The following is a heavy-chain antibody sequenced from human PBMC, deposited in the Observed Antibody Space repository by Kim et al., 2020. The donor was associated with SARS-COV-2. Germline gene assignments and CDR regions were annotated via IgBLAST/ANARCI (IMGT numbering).Heavy chain of an antibody. D-gene: IGHD3-10*01. Sequence: SETLSLTCTVSGGSISSYYWSWIRQPPGKGLEWIGYIYYSGSTNYNPSLKSRVTISVDTSKNQFSLKLSSVTAADTAVYYCARDLRYGSGSYYSHYYYYGMDVWGQGTTVTVSS. J-gene: IGHJ6*02. CDR1: GGSISSYY. CDR2: IYYSGST. CDR3: ARDLRYGSGSYYSHYYYYGMDV. V-gene: IGHV4-59*01.